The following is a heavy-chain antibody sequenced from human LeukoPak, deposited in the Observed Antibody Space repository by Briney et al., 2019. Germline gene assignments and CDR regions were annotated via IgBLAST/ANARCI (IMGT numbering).Heavy chain of an antibody. J-gene: IGHJ4*02. Sequence: SETLSLTCTVSGYSISSGYYWGWIRQPPGKGLEWIESIYYSGSTYYNPSLKSRVTISVDTSKNQFSLKLSSVTAADTAVYYCARLVKVWVGIRGSNFDYWGQGTLVTVSS. CDR2: IYYSGST. V-gene: IGHV4-38-2*02. D-gene: IGHD3-9*01. CDR1: GYSISSGYY. CDR3: ARLVKVWVGIRGSNFDY.